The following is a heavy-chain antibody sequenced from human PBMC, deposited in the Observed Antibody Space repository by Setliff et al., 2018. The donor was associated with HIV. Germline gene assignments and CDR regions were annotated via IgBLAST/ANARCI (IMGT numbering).Heavy chain of an antibody. CDR3: ARVAPYAIVAATPRYFDS. J-gene: IGHJ4*02. CDR1: AGSFSGYY. D-gene: IGHD3-22*01. Sequence: SETLSLTCAVYAGSFSGYYWIWIRQPPGKGLEWIGEINHSGSTNYNPSLRSRVTMSVDTSKNQFSLKLSSLTAADTAVYYCARVAPYAIVAATPRYFDSWGQGTLVTVS. V-gene: IGHV4-34*01. CDR2: INHSGST.